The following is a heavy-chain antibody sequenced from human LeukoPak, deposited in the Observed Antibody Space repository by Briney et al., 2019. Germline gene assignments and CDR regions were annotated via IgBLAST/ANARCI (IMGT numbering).Heavy chain of an antibody. D-gene: IGHD3-3*01. V-gene: IGHV4-38-2*01. CDR1: GYSISSGYY. CDR3: ARYTVWSGYPSYYFDY. J-gene: IGHJ4*02. CDR2: IYHSGST. Sequence: SETLSLTCAVSGYSISSGYYWGWIRQPPGKGLEWIGSIYHSGSTYYNPSLKSRVTISVDTSKNQFSLKLSSVTAADTAVYYCARYTVWSGYPSYYFDYWGQGTLVTVSS.